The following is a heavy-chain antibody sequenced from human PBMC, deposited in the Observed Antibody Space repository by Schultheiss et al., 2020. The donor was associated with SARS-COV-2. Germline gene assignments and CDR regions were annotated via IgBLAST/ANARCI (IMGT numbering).Heavy chain of an antibody. V-gene: IGHV1-46*01. CDR1: GGTFSSYA. J-gene: IGHJ3*02. CDR2: INPSGGST. CDR3: ARGQARTDAFDI. Sequence: ASVKVSCKASGGTFSSYAISWVRQAPGQGLEWMGIINPSGGSTSYAQKFQGRVTMTRDTSTSTVYMELSSLRSEDTAVYYCARGQARTDAFDIWGQGTMVTVSS.